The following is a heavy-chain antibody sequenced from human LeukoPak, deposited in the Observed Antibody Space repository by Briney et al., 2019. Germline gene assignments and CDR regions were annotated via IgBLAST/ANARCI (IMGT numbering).Heavy chain of an antibody. CDR1: GFTFSTYA. J-gene: IGHJ3*02. V-gene: IGHV3-23*01. D-gene: IGHD2-15*01. Sequence: PVGSLRLSCAASGFTFSTYAMSWVRQAPGKGLEWVSTISGSYGPTYYADSVKGRFTISRDNSKNTLYLQMNSLRAEDTALYYCAKDLADTLDAFDIWGQGTMVTVSS. CDR2: ISGSYGPT. CDR3: AKDLADTLDAFDI.